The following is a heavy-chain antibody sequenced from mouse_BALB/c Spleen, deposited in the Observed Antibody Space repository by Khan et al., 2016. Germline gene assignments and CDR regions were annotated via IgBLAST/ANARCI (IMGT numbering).Heavy chain of an antibody. Sequence: EVQLQESGPGLVKPSQSLSLTCTVTGYSITSDYAWNWIRQSPGNKLEWRGYISDSGSTSHNPSLNSRIPITRDTSKHQFFLQLNAVTTEDTATYDCAQGGTTGSMEYWGQGTSITSST. V-gene: IGHV3-2*02. J-gene: IGHJ4*01. D-gene: IGHD2-14*01. CDR2: ISDSGST. CDR3: AQGGTTGSMEY. CDR1: GYSITSDYA.